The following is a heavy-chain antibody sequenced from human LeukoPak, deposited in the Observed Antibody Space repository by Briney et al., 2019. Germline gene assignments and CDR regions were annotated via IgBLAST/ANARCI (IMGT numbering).Heavy chain of an antibody. CDR3: ASPGGYDFWSGPFDY. J-gene: IGHJ4*02. Sequence: PGGSLRLSCVASAFTFSIYGMHWVRQAPGKGLEWVAVISYDGSKTYYADSVKGRFTISRGNSKNTLYLQMNSLKAEDTAVYYCASPGGYDFWSGPFDYWGQGTLVTVSS. CDR2: ISYDGSKT. V-gene: IGHV3-30*03. CDR1: AFTFSIYG. D-gene: IGHD3-3*01.